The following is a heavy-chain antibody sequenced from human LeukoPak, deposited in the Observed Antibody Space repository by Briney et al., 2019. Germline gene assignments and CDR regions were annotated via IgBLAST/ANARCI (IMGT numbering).Heavy chain of an antibody. V-gene: IGHV5-51*01. J-gene: IGHJ4*02. CDR1: GYIFTNYW. CDR3: ARFDYYDSSGQINYFDY. Sequence: PGESLKISCKGSGYIFTNYWIGWVRQMPGKGLEWMGIIYPRDSDTRYSPSFQGQVTVSADKSISTAYLQWSSLKASDTAMYYCARFDYYDSSGQINYFDYWGQGTLVTVSS. CDR2: IYPRDSDT. D-gene: IGHD3-22*01.